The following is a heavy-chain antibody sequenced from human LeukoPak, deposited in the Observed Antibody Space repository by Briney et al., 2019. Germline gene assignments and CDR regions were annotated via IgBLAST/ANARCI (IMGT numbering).Heavy chain of an antibody. V-gene: IGHV4-39*01. D-gene: IGHD3-10*01. CDR3: AVYYYGSGSYYNLHDY. Sequence: IYYSGSTYYNPSLKSRVTISVDTSKNQFSLKLSSVTAADTAVYYCAVYYYGSGSYYNLHDYWGQGTLVTVSS. J-gene: IGHJ4*02. CDR2: IYYSGST.